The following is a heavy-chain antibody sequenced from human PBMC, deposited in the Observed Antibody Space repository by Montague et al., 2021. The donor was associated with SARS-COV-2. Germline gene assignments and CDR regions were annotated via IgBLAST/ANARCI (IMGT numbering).Heavy chain of an antibody. V-gene: IGHV3-66*01. CDR3: ARDLGGAAAGNFDY. CDR1: GFTVSSNY. J-gene: IGHJ4*02. Sequence: SLRLSCAASGFTVSSNYMSWVRQAPGKGLEWVSVIYSGGSTYYADSVKGRFTISRDSSKNTLYLQMNSLRAEDTAVYYCARDLGGAAAGNFDYWGQGTLVTVSS. D-gene: IGHD6-13*01. CDR2: IYSGGST.